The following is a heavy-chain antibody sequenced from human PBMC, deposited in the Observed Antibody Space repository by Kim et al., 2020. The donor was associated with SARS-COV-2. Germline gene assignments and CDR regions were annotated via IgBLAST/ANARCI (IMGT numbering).Heavy chain of an antibody. CDR3: ARRGVTPETFAL. J-gene: IGHJ3*01. Sequence: RYSPSFQGHITISVDKSISTAYLQWSSLKASDTAMYYCARRGVTPETFALWVQGTMVTVSS. V-gene: IGHV5-51*01. D-gene: IGHD2-21*02.